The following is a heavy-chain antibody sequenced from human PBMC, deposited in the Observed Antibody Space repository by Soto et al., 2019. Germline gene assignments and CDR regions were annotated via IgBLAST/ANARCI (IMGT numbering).Heavy chain of an antibody. Sequence: PSETLSLTCTVSGGSISSGGYYWSWIRQHPGKGLEWIGYIYYSGSTYYNPSLKSRVTISVDTSKNQFSLKLGSVTAADTAVYYCARGRGGRDGLHYWGQGTLVTVSS. CDR3: ARGRGGRDGLHY. D-gene: IGHD2-15*01. J-gene: IGHJ4*02. V-gene: IGHV4-31*03. CDR1: GGSISSGGYY. CDR2: IYYSGST.